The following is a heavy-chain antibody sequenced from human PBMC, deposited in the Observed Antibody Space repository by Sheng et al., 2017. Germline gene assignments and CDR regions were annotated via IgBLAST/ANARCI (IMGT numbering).Heavy chain of an antibody. D-gene: IGHD3-22*01. CDR3: ARDSSGYYTKLDY. J-gene: IGHJ4*02. CDR2: IYYRGNT. CDR1: GGSISSSTYY. Sequence: QMQLQESGPGLVKPSETLSLTCTVSGGSISSSTYYWGWIRQPPGKGLEWIGSIYYRGNTYHNPSLKSRVTISVDTSKNQFSLKLSSVTAADTAVYYCARDSSGYYTKLDYVGPGNAWSPSPQ. V-gene: IGHV4-39*07.